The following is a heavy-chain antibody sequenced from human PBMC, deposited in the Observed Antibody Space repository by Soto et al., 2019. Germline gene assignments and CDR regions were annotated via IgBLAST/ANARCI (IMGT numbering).Heavy chain of an antibody. D-gene: IGHD3-3*01. CDR3: ASSRITIFGVVIISYFDY. V-gene: IGHV1-69*06. CDR2: IIPIFGTA. J-gene: IGHJ4*02. CDR1: GGTFSSYA. Sequence: SVKVSCKASGGTFSSYAISWVRQAPGQGLEWMGGIIPIFGTANYAQKFQGRVTITADKSTSTAYMELSSLRSEDTAVYYCASSRITIFGVVIISYFDYWGKGTLVTVSS.